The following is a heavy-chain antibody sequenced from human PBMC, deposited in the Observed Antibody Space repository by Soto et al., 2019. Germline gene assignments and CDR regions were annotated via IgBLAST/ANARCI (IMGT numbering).Heavy chain of an antibody. CDR1: TFNFTSYS. D-gene: IGHD3-9*01. V-gene: IGHV3-21*01. J-gene: IGHJ4*02. CDR3: ARVNSATGSMHFDH. Sequence: VGSLRLSCAVSTFNFTSYSLNWVRQAPGKGLEWVSSISATSTYIFYADSVKGRFTISRDNAKNSVSLQMNSLRAEDTALYYCARVNSATGSMHFDHWGQGTLVTVSS. CDR2: ISATSTYI.